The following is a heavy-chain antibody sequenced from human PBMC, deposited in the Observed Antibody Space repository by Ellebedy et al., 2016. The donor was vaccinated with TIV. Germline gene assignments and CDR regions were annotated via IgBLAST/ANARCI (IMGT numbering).Heavy chain of an antibody. CDR3: ARFLGDSSGYYTGSWFDP. Sequence: MPAETLSLTCTVSGGSISSSSYYWGWIRQPPGKGLVWIGSIYYSGSTYYNPSLKSRVTISVDTSKNQFSLKLSSVTAADTAVYYCARFLGDSSGYYTGSWFDPWGQGTLVTVSS. D-gene: IGHD3-22*01. CDR2: IYYSGST. J-gene: IGHJ5*02. CDR1: GGSISSSSYY. V-gene: IGHV4-39*07.